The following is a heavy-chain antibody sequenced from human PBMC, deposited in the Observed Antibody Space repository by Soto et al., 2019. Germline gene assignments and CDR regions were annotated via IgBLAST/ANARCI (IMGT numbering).Heavy chain of an antibody. J-gene: IGHJ5*02. CDR1: GFTFSSYS. CDR3: ARDQGGWYNWFDP. CDR2: ISSSSSTI. D-gene: IGHD2-15*01. V-gene: IGHV3-48*01. Sequence: EVQLVESGGGLVQPGGSLRLSCAASGFTFSSYSMNWVRQAPGKGLEWVSYISSSSSTIYYAHSVKGRFTISRDNAKNSLYLQMNSLRAEDTAVYYCARDQGGWYNWFDPWGQGTLVTVSS.